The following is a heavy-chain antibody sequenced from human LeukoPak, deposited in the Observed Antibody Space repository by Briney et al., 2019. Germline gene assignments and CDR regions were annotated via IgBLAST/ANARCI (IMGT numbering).Heavy chain of an antibody. D-gene: IGHD3-9*01. CDR2: IGWDSGSL. J-gene: IGHJ4*02. V-gene: IGHV3-9*01. CDR1: GFSFKDYA. Sequence: PGGSLRISCAASGFSFKDYAMHWLRQAPGKGLEWVSGIGWDSGSLDYAGSVKGRFTISRDNAGSTLFLEMTSLRREDTALYYCAKDIVASVLPGYYGSFDSWGQGTRVTVSS. CDR3: AKDIVASVLPGYYGSFDS.